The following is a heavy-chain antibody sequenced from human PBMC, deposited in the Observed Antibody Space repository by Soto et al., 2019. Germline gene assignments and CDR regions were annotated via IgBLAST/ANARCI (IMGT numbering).Heavy chain of an antibody. V-gene: IGHV1-69*13. D-gene: IGHD6-13*01. CDR3: ASSDSSSWYGNWFDP. CDR2: IIPIFGTA. J-gene: IGHJ5*02. Sequence: ASVKVPCKASGGTFSSYAISWVRQAPGQGLEWMGGIIPIFGTANYAQKFQGRVTITADESTSTAYMELSSLRSEDTAVYYRASSDSSSWYGNWFDPWAQGTLVTVSA. CDR1: GGTFSSYA.